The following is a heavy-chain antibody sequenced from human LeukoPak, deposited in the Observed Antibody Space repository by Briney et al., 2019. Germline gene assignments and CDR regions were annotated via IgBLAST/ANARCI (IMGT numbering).Heavy chain of an antibody. J-gene: IGHJ4*02. CDR2: ISGSGGST. V-gene: IGHV3-23*01. Sequence: SGGSLRLSCAASGFTFSSYWMSWVRQAPGKRLEWVSGISGSGGSTHYADSVKGRFTISRDNSKNTLYLQMNSLRAEDTAVYYCAKEFYYDSSGTFDHWGQGTLVTVSS. CDR3: AKEFYYDSSGTFDH. D-gene: IGHD3-22*01. CDR1: GFTFSSYW.